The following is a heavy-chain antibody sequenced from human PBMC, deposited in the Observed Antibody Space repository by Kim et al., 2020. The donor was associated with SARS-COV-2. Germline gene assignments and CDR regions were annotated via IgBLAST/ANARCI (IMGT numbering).Heavy chain of an antibody. CDR1: GFTFSSYE. CDR2: ISSSGSTI. D-gene: IGHD1-26*01. CDR3: ARDRYSGSYFFKPGIDAFDI. Sequence: GGSLRLSCAASGFTFSSYEMNWVRQAPGKGLEWVSYISSSGSTIYYADSVKGRFTISRDNAKNSLYLQMNSLRAEDTAVYYCARDRYSGSYFFKPGIDAFDIWGQGTMVTVSS. J-gene: IGHJ3*02. V-gene: IGHV3-48*03.